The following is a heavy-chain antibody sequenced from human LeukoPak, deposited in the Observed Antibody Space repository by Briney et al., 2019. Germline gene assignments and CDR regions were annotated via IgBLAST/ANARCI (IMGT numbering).Heavy chain of an antibody. CDR2: IYRSGST. D-gene: IGHD4-11*01. CDR3: ATPLDYQDAFDI. J-gene: IGHJ3*02. Sequence: PSGTLSLTCNVSGASVSSANYYWSWIRQPPGKGLEWIGYIYRSGSTNYNPSLKSRVTISLDTSKNHFSLKVRSVTAADTAVYYCATPLDYQDAFDIWGQGTMVTVSS. CDR1: GASVSSANYY. V-gene: IGHV4-61*03.